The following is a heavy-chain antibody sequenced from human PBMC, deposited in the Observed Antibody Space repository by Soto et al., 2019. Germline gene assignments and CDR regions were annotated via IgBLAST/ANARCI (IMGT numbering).Heavy chain of an antibody. Sequence: GGSLRLSCAASGFTFSGSAMHWVRQASGKGLEWVGRIKSKTNSYATAYAAAVKGRFTISRDDSKNTAYLQMNSLKTEDTAVYYCASGLPPLRFDPWGQGTLVTVSS. CDR1: GFTFSGSA. J-gene: IGHJ5*02. CDR3: ASGLPPLRFDP. CDR2: IKSKTNSYAT. V-gene: IGHV3-73*01. D-gene: IGHD3-10*01.